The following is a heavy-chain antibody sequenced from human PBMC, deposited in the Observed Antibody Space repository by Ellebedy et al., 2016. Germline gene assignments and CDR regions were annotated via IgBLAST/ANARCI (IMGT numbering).Heavy chain of an antibody. CDR2: MNPNSGHT. CDR1: GYTFTSYD. Sequence: ASVKVSCXASGYTFTSYDINWVRQAPGQGLEWMGWMNPNSGHTDYAQKFQGRVTMSRNTSISTAYMELSSLRSEDTAVYYCAMSTVPSAWLGWFSLWGQGTLVTVSS. V-gene: IGHV1-8*01. J-gene: IGHJ4*02. CDR3: AMSTVPSAWLGWFSL. D-gene: IGHD2-8*02.